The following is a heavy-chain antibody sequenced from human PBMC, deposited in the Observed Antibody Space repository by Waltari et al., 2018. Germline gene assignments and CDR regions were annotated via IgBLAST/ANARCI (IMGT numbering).Heavy chain of an antibody. J-gene: IGHJ4*02. Sequence: EVQLVESGGGLVQPGGSLRLSCAASGFTFSSYWRSWVRQAPGKGREWVGNIKQDGSGKYYVDAGKGRFTISRDNAKNSLYLQMNGLGAEDTAVYYCARRYRVYYFDYWGQGTLVTVSS. V-gene: IGHV3-7*01. CDR1: GFTFSSYW. CDR2: IKQDGSGK. CDR3: ARRYRVYYFDY. D-gene: IGHD3-16*02.